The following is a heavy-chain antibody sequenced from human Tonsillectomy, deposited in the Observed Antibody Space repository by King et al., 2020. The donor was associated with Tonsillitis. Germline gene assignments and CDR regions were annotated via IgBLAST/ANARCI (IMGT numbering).Heavy chain of an antibody. CDR3: ARDAYPNYDFWSGYQIRYMDV. V-gene: IGHV3-33*01. J-gene: IGHJ6*03. Sequence: VQLVESGGGVVQPGRSLRLSCAASGFTFSSYGMHWVRQAPGKGLEWVAVIWYDGSNKYYADSVKGRFTISRDNSKNTLYLQMNSLRAEDTAVYYCARDAYPNYDFWSGYQIRYMDVWGKGTTVTVSS. D-gene: IGHD3-3*01. CDR1: GFTFSSYG. CDR2: IWYDGSNK.